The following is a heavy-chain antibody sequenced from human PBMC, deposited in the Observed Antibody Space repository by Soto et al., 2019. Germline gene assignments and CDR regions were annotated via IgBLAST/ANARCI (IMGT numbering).Heavy chain of an antibody. CDR2: INPSGGRT. CDR1: GYILNSYY. CDR3: ARTYCAADCARRYFAD. D-gene: IGHD2-21*02. Sequence: ASVKVSCKASGYILNSYYMHWVRQAPGQGLEWMGIINPSGGRTSYAQKFQDRVTMTRDTSTSTVYMELSSLRSEDTAVYYCARTYCAADCARRYFADWGQGTLVPVSS. V-gene: IGHV1-46*02. J-gene: IGHJ4*02.